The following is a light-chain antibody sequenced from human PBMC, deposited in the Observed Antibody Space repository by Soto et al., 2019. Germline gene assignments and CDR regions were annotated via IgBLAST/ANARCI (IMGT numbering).Light chain of an antibody. Sequence: QSALTQPPSASGSPGQSVTISCTGAKSNVGSYNFVSWYQQHPGKAPKLLIYEVTKRPSGVPYRFSGSKSGNTASLTVFGLQAEDEAVYYCSSYAGRTTRYLFGSGTKVTVL. CDR1: KSNVGSYNF. CDR2: EVT. J-gene: IGLJ1*01. CDR3: SSYAGRTTRYL. V-gene: IGLV2-8*01.